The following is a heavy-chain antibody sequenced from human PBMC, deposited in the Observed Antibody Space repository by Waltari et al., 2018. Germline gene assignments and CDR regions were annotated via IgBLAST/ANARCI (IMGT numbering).Heavy chain of an antibody. D-gene: IGHD2-21*02. CDR2: IIPILGIA. J-gene: IGHJ6*02. CDR3: ARTDFVVVTARGSGMDV. CDR1: GATFHTNT. Sequence: QVQLVQSGAEVKQPGSSVKVSCKASGATFHTNTISWVRQVPGQGLEWMGRIIPILGIANYAQKFQGRVTITADKSTSTAYMELSSLRSEDTAVYYCARTDFVVVTARGSGMDVWGQGTTVTVSS. V-gene: IGHV1-69*02.